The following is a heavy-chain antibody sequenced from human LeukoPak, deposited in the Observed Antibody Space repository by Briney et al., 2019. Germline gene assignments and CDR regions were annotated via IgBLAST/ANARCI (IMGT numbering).Heavy chain of an antibody. D-gene: IGHD3-10*01. CDR1: GYTFTGYY. CDR3: ARVGAYGPVNMVRGVLYYYYGMDV. CDR2: INPNSGGT. V-gene: IGHV1-2*02. J-gene: IGHJ6*04. Sequence: ASVKVSCKASGYTFTGYYMHWVRQAPGQGLEWMGWINPNSGGTNYAQKFQGRVTMTRDTSISTAYMELSRLRSDDTAVYYCARVGAYGPVNMVRGVLYYYYGMDVWGKGTTVTVSS.